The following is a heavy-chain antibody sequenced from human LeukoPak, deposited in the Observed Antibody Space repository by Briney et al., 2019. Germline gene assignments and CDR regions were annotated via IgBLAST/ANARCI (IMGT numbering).Heavy chain of an antibody. CDR3: VKDMAPLLYGSGTFFDY. V-gene: IGHV3-9*01. Sequence: QPGRSLRLSCAASGFTFDDYAMHWVRQAPGKGLEWVSGISWNSGSIGYADSVKGRFTISRDNAKNSLYLQMNSLRHEDTALYYCVKDMAPLLYGSGTFFDYWGQGTLVTASS. J-gene: IGHJ4*02. D-gene: IGHD3-10*01. CDR2: ISWNSGSI. CDR1: GFTFDDYA.